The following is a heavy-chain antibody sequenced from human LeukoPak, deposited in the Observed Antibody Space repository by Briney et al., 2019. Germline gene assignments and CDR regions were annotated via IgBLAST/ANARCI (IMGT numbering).Heavy chain of an antibody. CDR1: GYTFTGYY. D-gene: IGHD6-13*01. CDR3: ARQGKKQQPPNFDY. V-gene: IGHV1-2*02. J-gene: IGHJ4*02. Sequence: GASVKVSCKASGYTFTGYYMHWVRQAPGQGLEWMGWINPNSGGTNYAQKFQGRVTMTRDTSISTAYMELSSLRSEDTAVYYCARQGKKQQPPNFDYWGQGTLVTVSS. CDR2: INPNSGGT.